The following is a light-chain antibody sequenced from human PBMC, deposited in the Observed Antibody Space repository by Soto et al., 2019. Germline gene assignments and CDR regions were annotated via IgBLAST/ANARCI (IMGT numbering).Light chain of an antibody. CDR2: EVG. CDR1: SSDLGGYEY. CDR3: CSYTSSGTLE. J-gene: IGLJ2*01. V-gene: IGLV2-14*01. Sequence: QSALTQPASVSGSPGQSITISCTETSSDLGGYEYVSWYQQHPGKAPKLMIYEVGKRPSGVPDRFSGSKSGNTASLTISGLRAEDEADYYCCSYTSSGTLEFGGGTKLTVL.